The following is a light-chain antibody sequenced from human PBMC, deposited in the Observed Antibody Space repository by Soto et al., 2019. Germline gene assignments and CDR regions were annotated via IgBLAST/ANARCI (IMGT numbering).Light chain of an antibody. Sequence: QSALTQPASVSGSPGQSITISCTGTSSDVGDYNYVSWYQQHPGKAPKLMIYEVSNRPSGVSNRFSGSKSGNTASLTISGLQAEDEADYYCGSYTSSVVFGGGTKLTVL. CDR3: GSYTSSVV. CDR1: SSDVGDYNY. J-gene: IGLJ2*01. V-gene: IGLV2-14*01. CDR2: EVS.